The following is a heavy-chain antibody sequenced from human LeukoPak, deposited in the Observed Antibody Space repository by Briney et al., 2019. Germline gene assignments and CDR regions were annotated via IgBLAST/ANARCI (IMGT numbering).Heavy chain of an antibody. CDR1: GFTFSSYG. CDR2: IRYNGSNK. D-gene: IGHD3-16*02. V-gene: IGHV3-30*02. Sequence: GGSLRLSCAASGFTFSSYGMHWVRQAPGKGLEWVAFIRYNGSNKYYADSVKGRFTISRDNSKNTLYLQMNSLRAEDTAVYYCAKGGNDYVWGSYRDDAFDIWGQGTMVTVSS. J-gene: IGHJ3*02. CDR3: AKGGNDYVWGSYRDDAFDI.